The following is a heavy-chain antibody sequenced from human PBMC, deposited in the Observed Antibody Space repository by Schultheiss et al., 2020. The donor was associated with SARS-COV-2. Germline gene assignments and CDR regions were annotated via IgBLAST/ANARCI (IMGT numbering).Heavy chain of an antibody. J-gene: IGHJ6*02. Sequence: ASVKVSCKAFGHTFTKYYIHWVRQAPGQGLEWMGIINPTAGSASYAQKFQGRVTMTRDTSTSTIYMDLSRLRSDDTAVYYCARERGGYYGMDAWGQGTTVTVSS. CDR3: ARERGGYYGMDA. D-gene: IGHD3-16*01. CDR1: GHTFTKYY. CDR2: INPTAGSA. V-gene: IGHV1-46*01.